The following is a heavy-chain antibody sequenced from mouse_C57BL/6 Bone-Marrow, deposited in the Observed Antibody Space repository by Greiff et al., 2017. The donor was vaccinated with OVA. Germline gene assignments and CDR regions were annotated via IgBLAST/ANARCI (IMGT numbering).Heavy chain of an antibody. CDR2: IYPRSGNT. Sequence: VQGVESGAELARPGASVKLSCKASGYTFTSYGISWVKQRTGQGLEWIGEIYPRSGNTYYNEKFKGKATLTADKSSSTAYMELRSLTSEDSAVYFCARYGNYFWFAYWGQGTLVTVSA. V-gene: IGHV1-81*01. J-gene: IGHJ3*01. CDR3: ARYGNYFWFAY. CDR1: GYTFTSYG. D-gene: IGHD2-1*01.